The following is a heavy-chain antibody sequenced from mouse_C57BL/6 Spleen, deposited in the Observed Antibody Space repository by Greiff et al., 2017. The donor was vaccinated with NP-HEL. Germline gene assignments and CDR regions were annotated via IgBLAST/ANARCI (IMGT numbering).Heavy chain of an antibody. D-gene: IGHD3-2*02. Sequence: QVQLQQPGAELVRPGSSVKLSCKASGYTFTSYWMHWVKQRPIQGLEWIGNIDPSDRETHYNQKFKDKATLTVDKSSSTAYMQLSSLTAEDSAVYYCARVSSCYYFDDWGQGTTLTVSS. CDR2: IDPSDRET. J-gene: IGHJ2*01. CDR1: GYTFTSYW. CDR3: ARVSSCYYFDD. V-gene: IGHV1-52*01.